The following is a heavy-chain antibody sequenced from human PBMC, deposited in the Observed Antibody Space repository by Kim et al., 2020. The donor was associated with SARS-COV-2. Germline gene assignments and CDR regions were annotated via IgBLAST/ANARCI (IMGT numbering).Heavy chain of an antibody. CDR1: GGSISSGGYY. J-gene: IGHJ3*02. CDR2: IYYSGST. D-gene: IGHD3-22*01. CDR3: ARDRVYYDSSGYLSYDAFDI. Sequence: SETLSLTCTVSGGSISSGGYYWSWIRQHPGKGLEWIGYIYYSGSTYYNPSLKSRVTISVDTSKNQFSLKLSSVTAADTAVYYCARDRVYYDSSGYLSYDAFDIWGQGTMVTVSS. V-gene: IGHV4-31*03.